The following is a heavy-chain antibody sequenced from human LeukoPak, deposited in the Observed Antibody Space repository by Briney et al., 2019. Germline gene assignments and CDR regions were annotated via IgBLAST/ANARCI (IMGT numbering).Heavy chain of an antibody. D-gene: IGHD3-10*01. CDR3: ARDRGSITLVRGLNHY. J-gene: IGHJ4*02. CDR1: GFTFSSYS. V-gene: IGHV3-21*01. CDR2: ISSSSSYI. Sequence: PGGSLRLSCAASGFTFSSYSMNWVRQAPGKGLEWVSSISSSSSYIYYADSVKGRFTISRDNAKNSLYLQMNSLRAEDTAVYYCARDRGSITLVRGLNHYWGQGTLVTVSS.